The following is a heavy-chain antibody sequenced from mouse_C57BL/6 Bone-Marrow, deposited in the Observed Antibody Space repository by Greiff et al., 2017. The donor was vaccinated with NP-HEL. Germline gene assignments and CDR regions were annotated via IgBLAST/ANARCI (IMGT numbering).Heavy chain of an antibody. D-gene: IGHD1-1*02. Sequence: VQLQQSGAELVRPGASVKLSCTASGFNITDDYMHWVKQRPEQGLEWIGWIDPENGDTEYASKFQGKATITADTSSNTAYLQLSSLTSEDTAVYYCTTIGVGLGYFDVWGTGTTVTVSS. J-gene: IGHJ1*03. V-gene: IGHV14-4*01. CDR3: TTIGVGLGYFDV. CDR2: IDPENGDT. CDR1: GFNITDDY.